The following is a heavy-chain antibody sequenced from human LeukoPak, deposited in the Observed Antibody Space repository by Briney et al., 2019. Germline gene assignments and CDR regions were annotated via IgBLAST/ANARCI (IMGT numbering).Heavy chain of an antibody. V-gene: IGHV4-4*02. Sequence: PSETLSLTCAVSGDSISSRNWRTWVRQPPGKGLEWIGEISHTGSTDYNPSLKSRVTMSVDKSKNQFSLKLRSVTAADTAVYYCARLDPPTPLWPRLYFVYWGQGVLVSVSS. CDR3: ARLDPPTPLWPRLYFVY. CDR2: ISHTGST. D-gene: IGHD5-18*01. J-gene: IGHJ4*02. CDR1: GDSISSRNW.